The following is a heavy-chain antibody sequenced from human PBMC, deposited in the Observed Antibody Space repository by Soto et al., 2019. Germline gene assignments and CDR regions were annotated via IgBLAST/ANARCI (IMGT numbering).Heavy chain of an antibody. J-gene: IGHJ6*02. CDR2: INPSGGST. CDR1: GYTFTSYY. D-gene: IGHD3-22*01. Sequence: ASVKVSCKASGYTFTSYYMHWVRQAPGQGLEWMGIINPSGGSTSYAQKFQGRVTMTRDTSTSTVYMELSSLRSEDTAVYYCARDGYDSSALGYYYGMEVWGQGNTVIVSS. CDR3: ARDGYDSSALGYYYGMEV. V-gene: IGHV1-46*01.